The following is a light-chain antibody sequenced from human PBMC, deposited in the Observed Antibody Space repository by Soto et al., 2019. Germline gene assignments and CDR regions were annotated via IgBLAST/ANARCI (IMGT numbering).Light chain of an antibody. CDR1: QSISSY. V-gene: IGKV3-11*01. CDR2: DAS. J-gene: IGKJ2*01. Sequence: EIVLTQSPATLSLSPGERATLSCRASQSISSYLAWYQQKPGQAPRLLFYDASIRAAGIPARFSGSGSGTDFPLTTSSLGPEVLAVYYCHQRRDWPRIFGRGTKLEIK. CDR3: HQRRDWPRI.